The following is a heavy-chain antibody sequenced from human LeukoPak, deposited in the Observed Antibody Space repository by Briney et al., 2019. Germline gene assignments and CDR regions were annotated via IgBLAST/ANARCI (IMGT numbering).Heavy chain of an antibody. D-gene: IGHD2/OR15-2a*01. V-gene: IGHV4-39*07. CDR1: GGSISSSIHY. J-gene: IGHJ4*02. CDR3: VTSSHYCLKN. Sequence: SETLSLTCTVSGGSISSSIHYWGWIRQPPGKGLEWIGSIYYNGNSYYKQSLRSRVTISVDKSKNVFSLDLSSVTAADMAIYYCVTSSHYCLKNWGQGTLVTVSS. CDR2: IYYNGNS.